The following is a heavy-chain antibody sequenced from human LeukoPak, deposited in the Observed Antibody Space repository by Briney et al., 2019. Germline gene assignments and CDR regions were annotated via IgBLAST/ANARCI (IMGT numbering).Heavy chain of an antibody. CDR3: AKDGYNYDSSGHFDY. J-gene: IGHJ4*02. D-gene: IGHD3-22*01. CDR2: ISGSGGAT. Sequence: GGSRRLSCAASGFSLFAMHWVRQAPGKGLEWVSAISGSGGATYHADADSVKGRFTISRDNSKNALYLEINNLTAEDTAVYYCAKDGYNYDSSGHFDYWGQGTLVTVSS. CDR1: GFSLFA. V-gene: IGHV3-23*01.